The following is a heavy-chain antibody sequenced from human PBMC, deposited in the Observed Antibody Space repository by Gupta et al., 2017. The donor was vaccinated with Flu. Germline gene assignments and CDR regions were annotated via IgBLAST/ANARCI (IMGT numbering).Heavy chain of an antibody. CDR2: IYYSGST. D-gene: IGHD2-2*01. Sequence: SWIRQHPGKGLEWIGYIYYSGSTYYNPSLKSRVTISVDTSNNKFSLKLSSVTAADTAVYYCASGIVVVPAARPELGAFDIWGQGTMVTVSS. CDR3: ASGIVVVPAARPELGAFDI. V-gene: IGHV4-31*02. J-gene: IGHJ3*02.